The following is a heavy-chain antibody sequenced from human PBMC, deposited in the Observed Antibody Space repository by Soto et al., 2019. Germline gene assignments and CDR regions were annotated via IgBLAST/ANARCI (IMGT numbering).Heavy chain of an antibody. J-gene: IGHJ6*02. CDR3: AGVYYYGSGPSDYYYGMDV. Sequence: QVQLVQSGAEVKKPGASVKVSCKASGYTFTSYAMHWVRQAPGQRLEWMGWINAGNGNTKYSQKFQGRVTITRDTSASTAYMERSSLRSEDTAVYYCAGVYYYGSGPSDYYYGMDVWGQGTTVTVSS. V-gene: IGHV1-3*01. CDR1: GYTFTSYA. D-gene: IGHD3-10*01. CDR2: INAGNGNT.